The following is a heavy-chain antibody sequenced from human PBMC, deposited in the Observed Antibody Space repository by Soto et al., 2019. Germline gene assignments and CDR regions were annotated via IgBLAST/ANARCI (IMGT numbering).Heavy chain of an antibody. J-gene: IGHJ4*02. Sequence: PGGSLRLSCAASGFTFTTYSMNWVRQAPGKVLEWVSYISSISSTIYYADSVKGRFTISRYNAQNSLYLQMNSLGAEDTAVYYCARERFGNFDFDYWGQGALVTVSS. V-gene: IGHV3-48*01. D-gene: IGHD3-16*01. CDR1: GFTFTTYS. CDR3: ARERFGNFDFDY. CDR2: ISSISSTI.